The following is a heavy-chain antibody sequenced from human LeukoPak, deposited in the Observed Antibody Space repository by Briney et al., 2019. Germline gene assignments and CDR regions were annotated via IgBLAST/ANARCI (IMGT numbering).Heavy chain of an antibody. CDR1: GFTFDDYA. Sequence: GRSLRLSCAASGFTFDDYAMHWVRQAPGKGLEWVSGISWNSGSIGYADSVKGRFTISRDNAKNSLYLQMNSLRAEDTALYYCAKGHDSSSWYADAFDIWGQGTMVTVSS. V-gene: IGHV3-9*01. CDR2: ISWNSGSI. D-gene: IGHD6-13*01. CDR3: AKGHDSSSWYADAFDI. J-gene: IGHJ3*02.